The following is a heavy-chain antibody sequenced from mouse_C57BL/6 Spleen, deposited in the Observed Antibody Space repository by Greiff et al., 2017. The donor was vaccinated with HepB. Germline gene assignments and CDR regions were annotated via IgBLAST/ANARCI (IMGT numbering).Heavy chain of an antibody. D-gene: IGHD1-1*01. V-gene: IGHV1-61*01. Sequence: QVQLQQPGAELVRPGSSVKLSCKASGYTFTSYWMDWVKQRPGQGLEWIGNIYPSDSETHYNQKFKDKATLTVDKSSSTAYMQLCSLTSEDSAVYYCATIYYYGSSSAWFAYWGQGTLVTVSA. CDR2: IYPSDSET. CDR3: ATIYYYGSSSAWFAY. J-gene: IGHJ3*01. CDR1: GYTFTSYW.